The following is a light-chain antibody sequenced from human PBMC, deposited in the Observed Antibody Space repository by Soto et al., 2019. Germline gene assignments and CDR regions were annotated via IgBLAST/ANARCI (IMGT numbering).Light chain of an antibody. Sequence: EIVLTQSPGTLSLSPGERATLSCRASQSVSFSYLAWYQQKPGQAPRLLIYGASSRATGIPDRFSGSGSGTDFTLTISRLEPEEFAVYYCQQYGSSPPYTFGQGTKLKIK. CDR3: QQYGSSPPYT. J-gene: IGKJ2*01. CDR1: QSVSFSY. V-gene: IGKV3-20*01. CDR2: GAS.